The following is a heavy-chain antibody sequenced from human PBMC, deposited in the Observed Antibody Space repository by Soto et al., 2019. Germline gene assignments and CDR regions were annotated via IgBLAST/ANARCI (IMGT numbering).Heavy chain of an antibody. V-gene: IGHV3-33*01. CDR1: GFTFSSYG. CDR3: ARDCFEYSSSPGFDY. J-gene: IGHJ4*02. Sequence: QVQLVESGGGVVQPGRSLRLSCAASGFTFSSYGMHWVRQAPGKGLEWVAVIWYDGSNKYYADSVKGRFTISRDNSKNTLYLQRNSLRAEDTAVYYCARDCFEYSSSPGFDYWGQGPLVTVSS. CDR2: IWYDGSNK. D-gene: IGHD6-6*01.